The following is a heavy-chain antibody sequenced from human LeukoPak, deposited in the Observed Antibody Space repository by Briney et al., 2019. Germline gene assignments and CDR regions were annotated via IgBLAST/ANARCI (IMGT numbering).Heavy chain of an antibody. CDR2: IIPIFGTA. J-gene: IGHJ4*02. Sequence: ASVKVSCKAFGGTFSSYAISWVRQAPGQGLEWMGRIIPIFGTANYAQKFQGRVTITTDESTSTAYMELSSLRSEDTAVYYCARAVGYCSSTSCLTYFDYWGQGTLVTVSS. D-gene: IGHD2-2*01. V-gene: IGHV1-69*05. CDR3: ARAVGYCSSTSCLTYFDY. CDR1: GGTFSSYA.